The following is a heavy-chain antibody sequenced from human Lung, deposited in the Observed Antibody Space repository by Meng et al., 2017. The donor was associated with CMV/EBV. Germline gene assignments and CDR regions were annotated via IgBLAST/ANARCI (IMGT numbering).Heavy chain of an antibody. J-gene: IGHJ5*02. Sequence: SXXVSXKAYGYSFNSYIIRWVRQAPGQGLEWMGWVNSNTGDTDYAQQFQERITMTTDTSTTTVYMELESLRTDDTAAYYCARISISRGIIITGWFDPWGQGTLVTVSS. V-gene: IGHV1-18*04. D-gene: IGHD3-10*01. CDR2: VNSNTGDT. CDR3: ARISISRGIIITGWFDP. CDR1: GYSFNSYI.